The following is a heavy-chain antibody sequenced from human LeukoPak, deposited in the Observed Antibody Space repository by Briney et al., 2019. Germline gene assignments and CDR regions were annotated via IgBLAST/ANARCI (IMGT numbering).Heavy chain of an antibody. V-gene: IGHV1-69*01. CDR2: TIPIFGTA. CDR1: GGTFSRYA. CDR3: ARASSDVTRMATPFAF. Sequence: GASVKVSCKASGGTFSRYAISWVRQAPGQGPEWMGGTIPIFGTANYAQKFQGRVTITADESTSTAYMELSSLRSDDTAIYYCARASSDVTRMATPFAFWGQGSLVTVSS. D-gene: IGHD5-24*01. J-gene: IGHJ4*02.